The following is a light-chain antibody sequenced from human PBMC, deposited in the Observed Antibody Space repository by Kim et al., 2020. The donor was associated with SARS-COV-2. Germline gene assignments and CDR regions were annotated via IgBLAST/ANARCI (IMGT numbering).Light chain of an antibody. J-gene: IGKJ1*01. CDR3: QQYGGSPWT. CDR1: QSVTSNY. Sequence: SPGERATRSCRASQSVTSNYLAWYQQKPGQTPRLLMYGVSSRATGIPDRFSGSGSGTDFTLTISRLEPEDFAVYYCQQYGGSPWTFGQGTKVDIK. CDR2: GVS. V-gene: IGKV3-20*01.